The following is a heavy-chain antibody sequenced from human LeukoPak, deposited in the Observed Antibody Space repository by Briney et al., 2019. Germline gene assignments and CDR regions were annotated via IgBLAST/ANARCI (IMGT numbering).Heavy chain of an antibody. CDR3: ARAKADTAMVYDY. V-gene: IGHV4-59*01. J-gene: IGHJ4*02. CDR1: GGSISTYY. CDR2: NYYSGST. D-gene: IGHD5-18*01. Sequence: SETLSLTCTVSGGSISTYYWSWIRQPPGKGLEWIGYNYYSGSTNYNPSLKSRVTISIDTSKNQFSLKLNSVTAADTAVYYCARAKADTAMVYDYWGQGTLVTVSS.